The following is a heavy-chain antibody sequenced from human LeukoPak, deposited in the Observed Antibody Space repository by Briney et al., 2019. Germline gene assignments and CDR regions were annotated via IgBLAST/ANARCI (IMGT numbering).Heavy chain of an antibody. Sequence: PGGSLRLSCAASGFTFSDYYMSWIRQAPGKGLEWVSYISSSGSTIYYADSVKGRFTISRDNAKNSLYLQMNSLRAEDTAVYYCARCGYSYGGCWQGTNYFDYWGQGTLVTVSS. V-gene: IGHV3-11*04. CDR2: ISSSGSTI. J-gene: IGHJ4*02. CDR3: ARCGYSYGGCWQGTNYFDY. CDR1: GFTFSDYY. D-gene: IGHD5-18*01.